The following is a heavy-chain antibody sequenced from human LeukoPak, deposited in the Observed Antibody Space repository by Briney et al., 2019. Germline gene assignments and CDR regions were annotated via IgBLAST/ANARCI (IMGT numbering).Heavy chain of an antibody. CDR2: ISSSSSYI. CDR3: AKYSGGYSLDY. CDR1: GFTFSSYS. V-gene: IGHV3-21*01. D-gene: IGHD3-22*01. J-gene: IGHJ4*02. Sequence: GGSLRLSCAASGFTFSSYSMNWVRQAPGKGLEWVSSISSSSSYIYYADSLKGRFTISRDNAKNSLYLQMNSLRAEDTAVYYCAKYSGGYSLDYWGQGTLVTVSS.